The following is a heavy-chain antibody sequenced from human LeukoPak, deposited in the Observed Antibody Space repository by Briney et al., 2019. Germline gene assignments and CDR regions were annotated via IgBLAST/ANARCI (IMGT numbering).Heavy chain of an antibody. CDR3: AKDRLKPDDSGYEGALDY. CDR2: ISGNGAGT. V-gene: IGHV3-23*01. CDR1: GFTFSGYA. D-gene: IGHD3-22*01. J-gene: IGHJ4*02. Sequence: GASLRLSCAASGFTFSGYAMSWVRQAPGKGLEWVSAISGNGAGTYYADSVKGRFSISRDNSQNKLYLQMSSLRAEDTAVYYCAKDRLKPDDSGYEGALDYWGQGTLVTVSS.